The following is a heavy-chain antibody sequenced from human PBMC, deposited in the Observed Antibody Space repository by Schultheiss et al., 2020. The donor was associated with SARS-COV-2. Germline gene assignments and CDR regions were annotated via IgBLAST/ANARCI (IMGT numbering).Heavy chain of an antibody. Sequence: GSLRLSCAVYGGSFSGYYWGWIRQPPGKGLEWIGSIYYSGSTYYNPSLKSRVTISVDTSKNQFSLKLSSVTAADTAVYYCARGGPLPAAIYRHWGQGTLVTVSS. CDR2: IYYSGST. D-gene: IGHD2-2*02. CDR3: ARGGPLPAAIYRH. J-gene: IGHJ1*01. V-gene: IGHV4-38-2*01. CDR1: GGSFSGYY.